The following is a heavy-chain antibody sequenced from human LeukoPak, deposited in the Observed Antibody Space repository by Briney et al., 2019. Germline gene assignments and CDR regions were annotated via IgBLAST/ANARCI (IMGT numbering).Heavy chain of an antibody. CDR3: ARNGGNSDYDY. V-gene: IGHV4-4*02. Sequence: SETLSLTCDVSGGSISSSSSICWTWVRQPPVKGLEWIGEIYHSGATNYSPSLKSRVPMLLDKSKNQFSQKLNSVTAADTAVYYCARNGGNSDYDYWGQGTLVTVSS. CDR2: IYHSGAT. CDR1: GGSISSSSSIC. J-gene: IGHJ4*02. D-gene: IGHD4-23*01.